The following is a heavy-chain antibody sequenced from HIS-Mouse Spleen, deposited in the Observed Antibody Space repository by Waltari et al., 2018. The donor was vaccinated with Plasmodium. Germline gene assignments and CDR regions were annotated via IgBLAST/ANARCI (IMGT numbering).Heavy chain of an antibody. CDR1: GYTFPGSY. CDR2: INPNSGGT. D-gene: IGHD6-13*01. V-gene: IGHV1-2*02. Sequence: QVPLVQSGAEVKKPGASVKVSCKASGYTFPGSYMHWVLQAPGPGLAWMGWINPNSGGTNYAQKFQGRVTMTRDTSISTAYMELSRLRSDDTAVYYCARVLGYKAAAGTFVEYFQHWGQGTLVTVSS. J-gene: IGHJ1*01. CDR3: ARVLGYKAAAGTFVEYFQH.